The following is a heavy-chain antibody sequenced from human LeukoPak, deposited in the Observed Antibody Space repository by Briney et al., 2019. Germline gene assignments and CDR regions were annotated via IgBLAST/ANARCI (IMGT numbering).Heavy chain of an antibody. CDR1: GGSISSSSYY. D-gene: IGHD2-2*01. CDR2: IYYSGST. Sequence: SETLSPTCTVSGGSISSSSYYWGWIRQPPGKGLEWIGSIYYSGSTYYNPSLKSRVTISVDTSKNQFSLKLSSVTAADTAVYYCARVKGSTSNWFDPWGQGTLVTVSS. CDR3: ARVKGSTSNWFDP. J-gene: IGHJ5*02. V-gene: IGHV4-39*07.